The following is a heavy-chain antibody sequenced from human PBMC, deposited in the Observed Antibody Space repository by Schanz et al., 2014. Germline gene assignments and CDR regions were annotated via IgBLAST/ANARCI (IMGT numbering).Heavy chain of an antibody. CDR3: ARHRVYGAFDL. J-gene: IGHJ4*02. CDR2: IYDRGST. V-gene: IGHV4-59*08. CDR1: SDSISHYY. Sequence: QVQLQESGPGLVKPSETLSLTCTVPSDSISHYYLSWIRQPPGKELEWVAFIYDRGSTSYNPSLNSRVTISFDRAKTQFPRNRSSVTAADTAVYYCARHRVYGAFDLWGQGTLVTVSS. D-gene: IGHD4-17*01.